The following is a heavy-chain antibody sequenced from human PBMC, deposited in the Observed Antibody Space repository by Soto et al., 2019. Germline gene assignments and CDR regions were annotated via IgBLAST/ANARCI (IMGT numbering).Heavy chain of an antibody. Sequence: GGSLRLSCAASGFIFENFGMSWVRQAPGKGLEWISSISGSGFKKYYADSVKGRFTISRDNSKSTVYLELNNLSAEDTAVYHCAKNQGVELVPLATVDWFDPWGQGSVVTV. D-gene: IGHD1-26*01. J-gene: IGHJ5*02. CDR3: AKNQGVELVPLATVDWFDP. V-gene: IGHV3-23*01. CDR1: GFIFENFG. CDR2: ISGSGFKK.